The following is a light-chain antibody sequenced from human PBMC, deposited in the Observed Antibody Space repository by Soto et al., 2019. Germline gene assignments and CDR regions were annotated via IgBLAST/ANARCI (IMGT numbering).Light chain of an antibody. Sequence: QSVLTQPASVSGSPGQSIAISCTGTSSDVGAYNYVSWYQQHPGTAPKLMIYDVRDRPSGVSDRFSGSKSGNMASLTISGLQAEDEADYYCSSYTTSSTLIFGGGTQLTVL. CDR3: SSYTTSSTLI. V-gene: IGLV2-14*01. CDR2: DVR. CDR1: SSDVGAYNY. J-gene: IGLJ2*01.